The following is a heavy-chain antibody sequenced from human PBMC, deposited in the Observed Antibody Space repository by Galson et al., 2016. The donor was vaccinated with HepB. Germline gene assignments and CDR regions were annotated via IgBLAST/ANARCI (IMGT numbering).Heavy chain of an antibody. CDR2: IPPRGST. J-gene: IGHJ4*02. D-gene: IGHD2-15*01. CDR3: ARGGPLVVAALYLFDY. CDR1: GGSFSESY. V-gene: IGHV4-34*01. Sequence: SETLSLTCAVYGGSFSESYWAWLRQPPGKGLEWIGEIPPRGSTNYDPPLTSRVTISADTSKNQVSLKLSSVTAADTAVYYCARGGPLVVAALYLFDYWGQGTLVTASS.